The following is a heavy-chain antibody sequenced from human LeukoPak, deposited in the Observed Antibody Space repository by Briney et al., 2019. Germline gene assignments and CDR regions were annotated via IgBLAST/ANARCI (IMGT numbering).Heavy chain of an antibody. D-gene: IGHD1-7*01. Sequence: PGGSLRLSCAASGFTFSSYAMSWVRQAPGKGREWVSAISGSGGSTYFADSVKGRFTISRDNYKSTLCLQMNSLGAEDTAVYYCAKGRSNWNYVPDYWGQGTLVTVSS. V-gene: IGHV3-23*01. J-gene: IGHJ4*02. CDR1: GFTFSSYA. CDR3: AKGRSNWNYVPDY. CDR2: ISGSGGST.